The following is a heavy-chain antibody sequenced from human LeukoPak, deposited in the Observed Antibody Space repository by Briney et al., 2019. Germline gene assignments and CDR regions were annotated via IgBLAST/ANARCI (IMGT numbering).Heavy chain of an antibody. Sequence: ASVKVSCKASGYTFTGYYMHWVRQAPGQGLEWMGWINPNSGGTNYAQKFQGRVTMTRDTSISTAYMELSRLRSDDTAVYYCAREMGVIAVAGYDLNYWGQGTLVTVSS. CDR2: INPNSGGT. V-gene: IGHV1-2*02. D-gene: IGHD6-19*01. CDR1: GYTFTGYY. J-gene: IGHJ4*02. CDR3: AREMGVIAVAGYDLNY.